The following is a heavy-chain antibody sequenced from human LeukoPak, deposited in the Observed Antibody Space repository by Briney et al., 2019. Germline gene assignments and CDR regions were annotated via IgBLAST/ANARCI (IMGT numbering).Heavy chain of an antibody. CDR3: ARVGRYCSTTGCDYYYGMDV. D-gene: IGHD2-2*01. V-gene: IGHV3-11*06. J-gene: IGHJ6*02. Sequence: PGGSLRLSCAASGFTLSNYYMSWIRQAPGKGLEWVSYISSGSPYINDADSVKGRFTISRYNAKNSLYLRMSSLRAEDTAVYYCARVGRYCSTTGCDYYYGMDVWGQGTTVTVSS. CDR1: GFTLSNYY. CDR2: ISSGSPYI.